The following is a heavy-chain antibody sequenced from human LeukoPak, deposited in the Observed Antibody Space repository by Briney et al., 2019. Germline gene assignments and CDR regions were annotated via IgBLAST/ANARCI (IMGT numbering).Heavy chain of an antibody. CDR2: INHSGST. CDR1: GGSFSGYY. Sequence: SETLSLTRAVYGGSFSGYYWSWIRQPPGKGLEWIGEINHSGSTNYNPSLKSRVTISVDTSKNQFSLKLSSVTAADTAVYYCARIRMVRGVIHPVPWFDPWGQGTLVTVSS. CDR3: ARIRMVRGVIHPVPWFDP. J-gene: IGHJ5*02. V-gene: IGHV4-34*01. D-gene: IGHD3-10*01.